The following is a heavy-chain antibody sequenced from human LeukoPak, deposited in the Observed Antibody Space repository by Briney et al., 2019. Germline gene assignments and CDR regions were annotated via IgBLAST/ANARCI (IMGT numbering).Heavy chain of an antibody. CDR1: GYTFTNYY. V-gene: IGHV1-46*01. D-gene: IGHD1/OR15-1a*01. J-gene: IGHJ3*02. Sequence: ASVQVSCKASGYTFTNYYIHWVRQAPGQGLEWMGIINPSGGSTRYAQKFQGRVTMTRDTSTSTVYMELSSLRSEDTAVYYCARDHYQRNKTAFDIWGQGTMVTVSA. CDR2: INPSGGST. CDR3: ARDHYQRNKTAFDI.